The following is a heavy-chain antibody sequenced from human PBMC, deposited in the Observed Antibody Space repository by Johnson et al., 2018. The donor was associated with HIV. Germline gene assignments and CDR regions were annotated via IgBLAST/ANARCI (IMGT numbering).Heavy chain of an antibody. Sequence: VQLVESGGGLVKPGGSLRLSCAASGFTFSNAWMSWVRQAPGKGLEWVGRITSKTDGGTTDYAAPVKGRFTISRDDSKNTLYLQMNSLKTEDTAVYYCAKDQYGSSYDIWGQGTMVTVSS. J-gene: IGHJ3*02. CDR3: AKDQYGSSYDI. CDR2: ITSKTDGGTT. CDR1: GFTFSNAW. D-gene: IGHD2-15*01. V-gene: IGHV3-15*01.